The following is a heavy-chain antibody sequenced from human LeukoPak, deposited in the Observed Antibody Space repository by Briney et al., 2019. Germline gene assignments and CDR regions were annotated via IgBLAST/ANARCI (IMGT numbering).Heavy chain of an antibody. Sequence: PSETLSLTCTVSGASVSPYYWSWIRQPPGKGLDWIGYVFYTGSTTYNPSLKSRLTISVDTSKSQFSLKLNSVTAADTAVYYCARVERSGYEEYWGQGTLVTVSS. CDR1: GASVSPYY. CDR2: VFYTGST. D-gene: IGHD1-1*01. J-gene: IGHJ4*02. CDR3: ARVERSGYEEY. V-gene: IGHV4-59*02.